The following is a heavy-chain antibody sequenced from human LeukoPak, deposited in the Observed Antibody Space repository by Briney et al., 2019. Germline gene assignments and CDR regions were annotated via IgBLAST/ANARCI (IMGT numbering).Heavy chain of an antibody. Sequence: GGSLRLSCEASRLTFSNYWMHWVRQAPGKGLRWGSFINRDGSSTSYADSVKGRFTVSRDNAKNTLYLQMDSLRAEDTAVYYCASDAPTVGTFDYRGLGTLVTVSS. CDR3: ASDAPTVGTFDY. CDR1: RLTFSNYW. D-gene: IGHD5-12*01. V-gene: IGHV3-74*01. J-gene: IGHJ4*02. CDR2: INRDGSST.